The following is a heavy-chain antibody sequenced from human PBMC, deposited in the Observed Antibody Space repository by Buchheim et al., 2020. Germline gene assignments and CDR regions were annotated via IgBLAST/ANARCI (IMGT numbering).Heavy chain of an antibody. Sequence: QVQLVESGGGVVQPGRSLRLSCAASGFTFSSYGMHWVRQAPGKGLEWVAVIWYDGSNKYYADSVKGRFTISRDNSKNTLYLQMNSLRAEDTAVYYCAREPAGYSSGWRGFYFDYWGQGTL. D-gene: IGHD6-19*01. J-gene: IGHJ4*02. CDR1: GFTFSSYG. CDR3: AREPAGYSSGWRGFYFDY. CDR2: IWYDGSNK. V-gene: IGHV3-33*01.